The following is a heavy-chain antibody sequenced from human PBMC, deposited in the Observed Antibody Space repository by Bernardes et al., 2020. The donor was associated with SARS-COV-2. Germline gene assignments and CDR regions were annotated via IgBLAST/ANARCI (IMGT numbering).Heavy chain of an antibody. CDR2: ISSTSNNI. Sequence: GGSLRLSCAASGFIFSGYTMNWVRPAPGKGLEWVSFISSTSNNIDYVGSVKGRFTISRDNAKNSLYLHMSNLRAEDSAVYYCAKTGSDGGRYFDYWGQGTLVSVSS. J-gene: IGHJ4*02. CDR3: AKTGSDGGRYFDY. CDR1: GFIFSGYT. V-gene: IGHV3-21*01. D-gene: IGHD2-8*02.